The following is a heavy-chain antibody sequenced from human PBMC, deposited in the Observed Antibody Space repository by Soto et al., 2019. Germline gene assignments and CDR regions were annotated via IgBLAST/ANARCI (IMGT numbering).Heavy chain of an antibody. Sequence: QVQLQQWGAGLLKPSETLSLTCAVYGGSFSDYYWTWIRQPPGKGLEWIGEINHSGSTNYNPSLKIRVTRSVDTSKNQCSLKVNSVTAADTAVYYCARVRAGLLSHAFDYWGQGTLVTGSS. V-gene: IGHV4-34*01. CDR3: ARVRAGLLSHAFDY. J-gene: IGHJ3*01. D-gene: IGHD2-21*02. CDR1: GGSFSDYY. CDR2: INHSGST.